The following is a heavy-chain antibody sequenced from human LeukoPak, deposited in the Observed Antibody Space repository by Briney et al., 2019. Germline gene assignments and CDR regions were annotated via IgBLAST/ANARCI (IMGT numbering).Heavy chain of an antibody. J-gene: IGHJ4*02. CDR3: ATNLYYFDY. Sequence: SETLSLTCTVSGGSISSYYWSWIRQPAGKGLGWIGRIYTSGSTNYNPSLKSRVTMSVDTSKNQFSLKLSSVTAADTAVYYCATNLYYFDYWGQGTLVTVSS. V-gene: IGHV4-4*07. CDR2: IYTSGST. CDR1: GGSISSYY.